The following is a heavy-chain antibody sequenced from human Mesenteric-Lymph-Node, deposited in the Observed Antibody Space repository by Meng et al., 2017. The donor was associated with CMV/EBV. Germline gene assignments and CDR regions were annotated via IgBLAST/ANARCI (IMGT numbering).Heavy chain of an antibody. V-gene: IGHV1-8*01. D-gene: IGHD3-22*01. J-gene: IGHJ4*02. CDR3: ARGRYYYDSSDYYPGECEFDY. CDR2: MNPNSGNT. CDR1: GYTFTSYD. Sequence: ASVKVSCKASGYTFTSYDINWVRQATGQGLEWMGWMNPNSGNTGYAQKFQGRVTMTRNTSISTAYMELSSLRSEDTAVYYCARGRYYYDSSDYYPGECEFDYWGQGTLVTVSS.